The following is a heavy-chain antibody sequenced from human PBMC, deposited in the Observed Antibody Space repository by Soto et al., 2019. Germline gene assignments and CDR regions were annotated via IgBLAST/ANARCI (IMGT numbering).Heavy chain of an antibody. CDR3: ARGRNYDFWSGPYLYYYMDV. CDR1: GYTFTSYG. CDR2: ISAYNGNT. J-gene: IGHJ6*03. D-gene: IGHD3-3*01. V-gene: IGHV1-18*01. Sequence: ASVKVSCKASGYTFTSYGISWVRQAPGQGLEWMGWISAYNGNTNYAQKLQGRVTMTTDTSTSTAYMELRSLRSGDTAVYYCARGRNYDFWSGPYLYYYMDVWGKGTTVTVSS.